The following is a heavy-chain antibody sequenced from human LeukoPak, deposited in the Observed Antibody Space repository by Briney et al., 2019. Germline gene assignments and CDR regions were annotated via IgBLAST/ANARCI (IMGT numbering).Heavy chain of an antibody. D-gene: IGHD3-22*01. CDR2: ISSSSSTI. J-gene: IGHJ4*02. CDR1: GFTFSSYS. V-gene: IGHV3-48*04. Sequence: GGSLRLSCAASGFTFSSYSMDWVRQAPGKGLEWVSYISSSSSTIYYADSVKGRFTISRDNSKNTVYFQMNSLRVEDTALYYCAKDGYDSGAYHTSHYWGQGALVTVSS. CDR3: AKDGYDSGAYHTSHY.